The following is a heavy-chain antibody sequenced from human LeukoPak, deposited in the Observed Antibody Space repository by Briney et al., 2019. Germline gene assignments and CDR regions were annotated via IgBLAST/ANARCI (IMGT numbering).Heavy chain of an antibody. CDR3: ARRADADWYFDL. CDR1: GGSISSYY. V-gene: IGHV4-59*08. CDR2: IYYSGST. J-gene: IGHJ2*01. Sequence: SETLSLTCTVSGGSISSYYWSWIRQPPVKGLEWIGYIYYSGSTNYNPSLKSRVTISVDTSKNQFSLKLSSVTAADTAVYYCARRADADWYFDLWGRGTLVTVSS.